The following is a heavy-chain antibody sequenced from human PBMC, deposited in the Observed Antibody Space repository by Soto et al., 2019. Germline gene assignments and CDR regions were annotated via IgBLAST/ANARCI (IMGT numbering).Heavy chain of an antibody. Sequence: QVQLVQSGAEVKKPGSSVKVSCKASGGTFSSYAISWVRQAPGQGLEWMGGIIPIFGTANYAQKFQGRVTITADESTSTAYMELSSLRSEDTAVYYCARYPEYCSGGSRYSGYYYYGMDVWGQGTTVTVSS. CDR1: GGTFSSYA. V-gene: IGHV1-69*01. J-gene: IGHJ6*02. CDR3: ARYPEYCSGGSRYSGYYYYGMDV. CDR2: IIPIFGTA. D-gene: IGHD2-15*01.